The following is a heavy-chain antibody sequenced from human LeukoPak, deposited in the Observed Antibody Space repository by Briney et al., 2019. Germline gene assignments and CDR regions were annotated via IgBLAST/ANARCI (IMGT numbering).Heavy chain of an antibody. CDR3: ARGYGGSGYYYQEYYFDY. D-gene: IGHD3-22*01. Sequence: MPGGSLRLSCAASGFTFSSYSVNWVRQAPGKGLEWVSSISSSSSYIYYADSVKGRFTISRDNAKNSLYLQMNSLRAEDTAVYYCARGYGGSGYYYQEYYFDYWGQGTLVTVSS. CDR2: ISSSSSYI. V-gene: IGHV3-21*01. CDR1: GFTFSSYS. J-gene: IGHJ4*02.